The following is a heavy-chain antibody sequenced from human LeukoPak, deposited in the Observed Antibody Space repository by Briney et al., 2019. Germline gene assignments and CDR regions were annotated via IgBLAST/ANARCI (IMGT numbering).Heavy chain of an antibody. Sequence: TGGSLRLSCAASGFTFSDYYMAWIRQAPGKGLEWLSSISPNGAAIHYADSVKGRFTISRDNAKNSLYLQMTSLKAEDTAVYYCARGLFVAGSFFDSWGQGTLVTVSS. CDR2: ISPNGAAI. CDR3: ARGLFVAGSFFDS. D-gene: IGHD1-26*01. J-gene: IGHJ4*02. CDR1: GFTFSDYY. V-gene: IGHV3-11*04.